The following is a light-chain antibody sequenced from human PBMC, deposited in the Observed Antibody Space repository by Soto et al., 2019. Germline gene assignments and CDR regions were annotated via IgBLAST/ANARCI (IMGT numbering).Light chain of an antibody. V-gene: IGLV4-60*02. CDR2: VEGSGTY. Sequence: QPVLTQSSSASASLGSSVRLTCTLSSGHSSYIIAWHQQQPGKAPRFLMKVEGSGTYDKGSGVPDRFSGSSSGADRFLTISNLPFEDEADYFCGTWDNNTWVFGGGTKLTVL. CDR3: GTWDNNTWV. CDR1: SGHSSYI. J-gene: IGLJ3*02.